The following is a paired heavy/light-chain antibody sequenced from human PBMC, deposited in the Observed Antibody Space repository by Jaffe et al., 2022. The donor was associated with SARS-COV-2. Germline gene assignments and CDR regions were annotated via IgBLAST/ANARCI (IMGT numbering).Heavy chain of an antibody. CDR2: IFYTGST. CDR3: ARHTSLGTLFLF. Sequence: QVQLQESGPGLVKPSETLSLTCTVSGGSISNYYWSWIRQPPGQGLEWIASIFYTGSTNYSPSLKSRVIISVDTSKNQFSLKLSSVTASDTAVYYCARHTSLGTLFLFWGPGTLVTVSS. D-gene: IGHD3-16*01. CDR1: GGSISNYY. V-gene: IGHV4-59*08. J-gene: IGHJ4*02.
Light chain of an antibody. V-gene: IGKV1-5*03. CDR2: RTS. Sequence: DIQMTQSPSTLSAFVGDTVTITCRASQRISDSLAWYQQKPGKAPKVLIYRTSFLESGVPSRFSGSESGTEFTLTISSLQPDDSATYYCQQYNIYSTFGQGTKVEIK. CDR1: QRISDS. J-gene: IGKJ1*01. CDR3: QQYNIYST.